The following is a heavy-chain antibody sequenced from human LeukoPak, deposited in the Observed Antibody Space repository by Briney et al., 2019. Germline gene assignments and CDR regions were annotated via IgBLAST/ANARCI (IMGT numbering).Heavy chain of an antibody. V-gene: IGHV1-18*01. Sequence: APVKLSCMASGYTFTSYGISWGRQAPGQRLEWMGWISAYNGNTNYAQKLQGRVTMTTDTSTSTAYVELRSLRSDDTAVYYCARDFSGIAARPVPKRYWGQGTLVTVSS. CDR1: GYTFTSYG. D-gene: IGHD6-6*01. CDR2: ISAYNGNT. CDR3: ARDFSGIAARPVPKRY. J-gene: IGHJ4*02.